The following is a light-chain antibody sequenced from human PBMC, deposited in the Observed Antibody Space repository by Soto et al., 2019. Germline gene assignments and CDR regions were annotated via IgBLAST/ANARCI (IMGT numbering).Light chain of an antibody. CDR1: QGIRHD. Sequence: DIKMSLSASAVSAYVGDRVTITCRASQGIRHDLGCYQQNPGKAPKRLIYSASSLQSGVPSRFSGSGSGTEFTLTISSLQPEDFATYYCLQNKSYPVTFGQGTNVDTK. CDR3: LQNKSYPVT. CDR2: SAS. J-gene: IGKJ1*01. V-gene: IGKV1-17*01.